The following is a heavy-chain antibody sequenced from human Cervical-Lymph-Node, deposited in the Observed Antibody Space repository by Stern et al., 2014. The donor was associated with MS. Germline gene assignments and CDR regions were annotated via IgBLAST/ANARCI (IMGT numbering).Heavy chain of an antibody. CDR2: IHYSGNS. J-gene: IGHJ5*02. CDR3: ARTDILLIDH. CDR1: GASIRSDDYY. Sequence: QVQLQESGPGLVKPSQTLSLSCTVSGASIRSDDYYWTWLRPTPGQGLEWIGYIHYSGNSYYSPSLRSRVTISVDTSKNQFSLKLSSVTAADTAVYYCARTDILLIDHWGQGTLVTVSS. D-gene: IGHD3-10*01. V-gene: IGHV4-30-4*08.